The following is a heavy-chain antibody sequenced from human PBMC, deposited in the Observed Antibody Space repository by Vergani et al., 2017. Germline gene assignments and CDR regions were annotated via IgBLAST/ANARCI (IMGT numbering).Heavy chain of an antibody. CDR2: MNPNSGNT. D-gene: IGHD1-26*01. V-gene: IGHV1-8*01. J-gene: IGHJ4*02. CDR3: ARANRYSGSYPVDY. Sequence: QVQLVQSGAEVKKPGASVKVSCKAPGYTFTSYDINWVRPATGQGLEWMGWMNPNSGNTGYAQKFQGRVTMTRNTSISTAYMELSSLRSEDTAVYYCARANRYSGSYPVDYWGQGTLVTVSS. CDR1: GYTFTSYD.